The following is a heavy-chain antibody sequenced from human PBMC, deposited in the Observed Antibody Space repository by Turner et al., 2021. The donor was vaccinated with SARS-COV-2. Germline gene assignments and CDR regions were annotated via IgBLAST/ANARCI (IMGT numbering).Heavy chain of an antibody. CDR3: AKDVTRGAEGRQGVGAWDY. J-gene: IGHJ4*02. CDR1: GFTFSSFA. D-gene: IGHD2-15*01. V-gene: IGHV3-30-3*01. Sequence: QVQLVESGGGVVQPGRSLRLSCVASGFTFSSFAMHWVRQAPGEGLEWVAAIVYDGSNEFYADSVKGRFTISRDNSKNTLFLQMNSLKAEDSAVYYCAKDVTRGAEGRQGVGAWDYWGQGTLVTVSS. CDR2: IVYDGSNE.